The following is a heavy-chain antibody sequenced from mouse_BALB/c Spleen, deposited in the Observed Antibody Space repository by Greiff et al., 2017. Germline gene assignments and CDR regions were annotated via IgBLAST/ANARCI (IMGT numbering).Heavy chain of an antibody. CDR1: GFSLTSYG. J-gene: IGHJ4*01. CDR2: IWAGGST. CDR3: ARARYGNYAMDY. D-gene: IGHD2-10*02. V-gene: IGHV2-9*02. Sequence: VQLVESGPGLVAPSQSLSITCTVSGFSLTSYGVHWVRQPPGKGLEWLGVIWAGGSTNYNSALMSRLSISKDNSKSQVFLKMNSLQTDDTAMYYCARARYGNYAMDYWGQGTSVTVSS.